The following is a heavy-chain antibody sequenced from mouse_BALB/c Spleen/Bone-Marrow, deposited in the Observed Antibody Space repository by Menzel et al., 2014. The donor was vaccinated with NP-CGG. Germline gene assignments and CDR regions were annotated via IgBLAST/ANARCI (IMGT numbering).Heavy chain of an antibody. CDR1: GYAFTNYL. V-gene: IGHV1-54*01. CDR2: INPGSGGI. CDR3: ARELGRGFAY. D-gene: IGHD4-1*01. J-gene: IGHJ3*01. Sequence: VKLMESGAELVRPGTSVTVSCKASGYAFTNYLIEWVKQRPGQGLEWIGVINPGSGGINYNEKFRVKATLTADKSSSIVYTQLSSLTSDDSAVYFCARELGRGFAYWGQGTLVTVSA.